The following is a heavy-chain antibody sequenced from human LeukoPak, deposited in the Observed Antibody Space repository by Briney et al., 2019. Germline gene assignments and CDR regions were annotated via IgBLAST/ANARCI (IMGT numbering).Heavy chain of an antibody. CDR2: ISGSGGST. Sequence: PGASLRLSCAASGFTFSSYAMSWVRQPPGKGLEWVSAISGSGGSTYYADSVKGRFTISRDNSKNTLYLQMNSLRAEDTAVYYCAKGDYGVFSGWFDPWGQGTLVTVSS. CDR1: GFTFSSYA. D-gene: IGHD4-17*01. CDR3: AKGDYGVFSGWFDP. J-gene: IGHJ5*02. V-gene: IGHV3-23*01.